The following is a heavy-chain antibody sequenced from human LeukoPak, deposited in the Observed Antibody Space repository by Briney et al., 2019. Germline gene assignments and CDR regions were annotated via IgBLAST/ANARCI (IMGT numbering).Heavy chain of an antibody. CDR1: GGSISSGGYS. CDR2: IYHSGST. J-gene: IGHJ5*02. D-gene: IGHD3-10*01. CDR3: ARLLWFGELSSWFDP. V-gene: IGHV4-30-2*01. Sequence: SETLSLTCAVSGGSISSGGYSWIWIRQPSGKGLEWIGYIYHSGSTYYNPSLKSRVTISVDRSKNQFSLKLSSVTAADTAVYYCARLLWFGELSSWFDPWGQGTLVTVSS.